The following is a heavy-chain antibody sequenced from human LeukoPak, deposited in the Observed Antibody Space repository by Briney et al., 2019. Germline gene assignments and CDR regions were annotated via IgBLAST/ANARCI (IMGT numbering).Heavy chain of an antibody. CDR3: ASAYGVLP. Sequence: ASVKVSCKASGYTLTELSMHWVRQAPGNGLEWMGGFEPEDGETIYAQKFQGRVTMTADTSTDTAYMELTSLRSEDTAVYYCASAYGVLPWGQGTLVTVPS. D-gene: IGHD3-16*01. CDR1: GYTLTELS. CDR2: FEPEDGET. J-gene: IGHJ5*02. V-gene: IGHV1-24*01.